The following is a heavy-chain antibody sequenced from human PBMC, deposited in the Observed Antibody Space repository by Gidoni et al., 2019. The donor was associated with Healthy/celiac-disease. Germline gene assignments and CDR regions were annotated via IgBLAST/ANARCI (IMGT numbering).Heavy chain of an antibody. CDR3: AKDKGGDSSGYYPDY. CDR2: ISYDGSNK. D-gene: IGHD3-22*01. Sequence: QVQLVESGGGVVQPGRSLRLSCAASAFTFSSYGMHWVRQAPGKGLEWVAVISYDGSNKYYADSVKGRFTISRDNSKNTLYLQMNSLRAEDTAVYYCAKDKGGDSSGYYPDYWGQGTLVTVSS. CDR1: AFTFSSYG. J-gene: IGHJ4*02. V-gene: IGHV3-30*18.